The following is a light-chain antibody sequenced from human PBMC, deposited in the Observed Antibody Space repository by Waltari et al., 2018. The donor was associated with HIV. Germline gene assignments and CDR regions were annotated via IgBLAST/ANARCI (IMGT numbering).Light chain of an antibody. CDR3: QAWDSSTVV. CDR2: QDS. V-gene: IGLV3-21*01. CDR1: NIGSKR. Sequence: SYVLTQPPSVSVAPGQTARMTCGGNNIGSKRLHWYQQKPGQAPVLVIYQDSKRPSGIPERFSGSNSGNTATLTISGTQAMDEADYYCQAWDSSTVVFGGGTKLTVL. J-gene: IGLJ2*01.